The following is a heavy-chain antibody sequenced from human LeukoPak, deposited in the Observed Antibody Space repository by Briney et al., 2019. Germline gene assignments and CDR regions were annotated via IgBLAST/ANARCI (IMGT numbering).Heavy chain of an antibody. CDR2: INGDGANT. CDR3: VRDRIKNGYDAFDI. Sequence: GGSLRLSCAASGXIFSSYWMYWVRQDPEKGLVWVSRINGDGANTAYADSVQGRFTISRDNAKNTLYLQMSSLRAEDTALYYCVRDRIKNGYDAFDIWGQGTMVTVSS. V-gene: IGHV3-74*01. D-gene: IGHD5-18*01. CDR1: GXIFSSYW. J-gene: IGHJ3*02.